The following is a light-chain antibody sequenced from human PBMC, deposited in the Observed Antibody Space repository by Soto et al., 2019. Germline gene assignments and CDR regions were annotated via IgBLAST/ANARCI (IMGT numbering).Light chain of an antibody. CDR3: QQYGSSRPIT. V-gene: IGKV3-20*01. J-gene: IGKJ5*01. Sequence: EIVLTQSPGTLSLSPGERATLSCRASQSVSSSYLAWYQQKPGQAPRLLIYGASSRATGIPDRFSGSGSGTDFPLTISRLEPEDFAVYYCQQYGSSRPITFGQGTRLEIK. CDR1: QSVSSSY. CDR2: GAS.